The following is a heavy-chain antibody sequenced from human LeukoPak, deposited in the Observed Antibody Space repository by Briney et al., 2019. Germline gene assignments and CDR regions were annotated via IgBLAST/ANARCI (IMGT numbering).Heavy chain of an antibody. J-gene: IGHJ6*02. CDR3: AKGRVSIAAAGSYYYYYYGMDV. CDR1: GFTFSSYG. D-gene: IGHD6-13*01. CDR2: ISYDGSNK. V-gene: IGHV3-30*18. Sequence: GGSLRLSCAASGFTFSSYGMPWVRQAPGKGLEWVAVISYDGSNKYYADSVKGRFTISRDNSKNTLYLQMNSLRAEDTAVYYCAKGRVSIAAAGSYYYYYYGMDVWGQGTTVTVSS.